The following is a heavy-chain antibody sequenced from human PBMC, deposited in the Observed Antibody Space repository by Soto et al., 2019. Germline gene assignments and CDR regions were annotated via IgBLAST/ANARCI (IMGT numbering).Heavy chain of an antibody. CDR2: ISGSGGST. V-gene: IGHV3-23*01. CDR3: AKHLEYVRLSGSYFDY. D-gene: IGHD3-22*01. J-gene: IGHJ4*02. CDR1: GFTFSSYA. Sequence: GGSLRLSCAASGFTFSSYAMSWVRQAPGKGLEWVSAISGSGGSTYYADSVKGRFTISRDNSKNTLYLQMNSLRAEDTAVYYCAKHLEYVRLSGSYFDYWGQGTLVTVSS.